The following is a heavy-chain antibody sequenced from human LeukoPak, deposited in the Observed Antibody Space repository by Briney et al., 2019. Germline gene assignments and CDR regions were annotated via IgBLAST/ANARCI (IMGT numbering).Heavy chain of an antibody. V-gene: IGHV3-53*01. J-gene: IGHJ3*02. CDR2: IYSGGST. CDR3: ATLGWSSDAFDI. CDR1: GFTVSSNY. Sequence: GGSLRLSCAASGFTVSSNYMSWVRQAPGKGLEWVSVIYSGGSTYYADSVKGRFTVSRDNSKNTLYLQMNSLRAEDTAVYYCATLGWSSDAFDIWGQGTMVTVSS. D-gene: IGHD4-23*01.